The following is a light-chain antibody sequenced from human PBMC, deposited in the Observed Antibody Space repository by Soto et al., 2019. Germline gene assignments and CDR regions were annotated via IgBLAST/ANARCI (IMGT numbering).Light chain of an antibody. CDR3: SSYTSSGTVV. CDR2: EVS. V-gene: IGLV2-14*01. Sequence: QSALTQPASVSGSPGQSITITCTGTSSDVGGYNYVSWYLQHPGKAPKLMIYEVSNRPSGVSYRFSGSKSGNTASLIISGLQPDDEADYYCSSYTSSGTVVFGGGTQLTV. J-gene: IGLJ2*01. CDR1: SSDVGGYNY.